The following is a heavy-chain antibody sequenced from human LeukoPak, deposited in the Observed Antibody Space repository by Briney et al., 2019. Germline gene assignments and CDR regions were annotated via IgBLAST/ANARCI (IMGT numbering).Heavy chain of an antibody. CDR3: ARSTVVIPRLDY. Sequence: GGSLRLSCAASGFSFDDYGVNWVRQTPGKGLEWVSYISSSGSTIYYADSVKGRFTISRDNAQNSLYLQMNSLRAEDTAVYYCARSTVVIPRLDYWGQGTLVTVSS. J-gene: IGHJ4*02. D-gene: IGHD4-23*01. CDR2: ISSSGSTI. CDR1: GFSFDDYG. V-gene: IGHV3-48*03.